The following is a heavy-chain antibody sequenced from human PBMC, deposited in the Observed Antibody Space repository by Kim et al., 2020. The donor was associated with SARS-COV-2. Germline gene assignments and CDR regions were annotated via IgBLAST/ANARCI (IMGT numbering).Heavy chain of an antibody. V-gene: IGHV1-3*01. CDR2: VNAANDET. Sequence: ASVKVSCKASGYTFKSYHIHWVRQAPGQRLEWMGWVNAANDETKYSQKFQGRVTITRDTSANTAYMDLRSLTFEDTAIYYCARDMNPTVYDYWGQGTLVTVSS. J-gene: IGHJ4*02. CDR3: ARDMNPTVYDY. CDR1: GYTFKSYH. D-gene: IGHD4-4*01.